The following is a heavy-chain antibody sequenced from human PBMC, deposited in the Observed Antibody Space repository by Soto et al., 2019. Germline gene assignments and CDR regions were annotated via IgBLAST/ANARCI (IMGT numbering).Heavy chain of an antibody. V-gene: IGHV1-2*02. CDR2: INPNSGGT. CDR3: ARAPRYRSSTSCFDV. D-gene: IGHD2-2*01. J-gene: IGHJ6*02. CDR1: GYTFTGYY. Sequence: QVQLVQSGAEVKKPGASVKVSCKASGYTFTGYYMHWVRQAPGQGLEWMGWINPNSGGTNYAQKFQGRVTMTRDTSISTAYMELSRLRSDDTAVYYCARAPRYRSSTSCFDVWGQGTTVTVSS.